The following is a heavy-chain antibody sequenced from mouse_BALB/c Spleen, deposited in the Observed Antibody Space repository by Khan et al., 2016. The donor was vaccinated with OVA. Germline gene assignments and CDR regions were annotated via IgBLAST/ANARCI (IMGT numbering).Heavy chain of an antibody. V-gene: IGHV5-6*01. CDR3: ARLAYYYDSEGFAY. CDR1: GFTFSTYG. D-gene: IGHD1-1*01. CDR2: ISTGGHYT. J-gene: IGHJ3*01. Sequence: EVQLQESGGDLVEPGGSLKLSCAASGFTFSTYGMSWVRQTPDKRLEWVATISTGGHYTYYPDSVRGRFTISRDNAKNTLYLHMTSLKSEDTAMFYCARLAYYYDSEGFAYWGQGTLVTVSA.